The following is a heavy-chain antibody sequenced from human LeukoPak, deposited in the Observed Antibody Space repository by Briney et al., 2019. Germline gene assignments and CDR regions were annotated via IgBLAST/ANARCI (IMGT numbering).Heavy chain of an antibody. CDR1: GFTFSSYS. J-gene: IGHJ6*03. V-gene: IGHV3-21*01. Sequence: GGSLRLSCAASGFTFSSYSMNWVRQAPGKGLEWVSSISSSSSYIYYADSVKGRFTISRDNSKNTLYLQMNSLRAEDTAVYYCARVRGDTAYYYYYMDVWGKGTTVTISS. D-gene: IGHD5-18*01. CDR3: ARVRGDTAYYYYYMDV. CDR2: ISSSSSYI.